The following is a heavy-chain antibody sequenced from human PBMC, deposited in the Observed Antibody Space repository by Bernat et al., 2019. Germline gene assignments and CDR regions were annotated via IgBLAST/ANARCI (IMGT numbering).Heavy chain of an antibody. CDR2: IYHSGST. CDR3: ARLVVGAASHRYYFDY. D-gene: IGHD2-15*01. V-gene: IGHV4-4*02. Sequence: VQLQESGPGLVKPSGTLSLTCAVSGGSISSSNWWSWVRQPLRKGLEWIGEIYHSGSTNYKPCLSSRFTISVDKSKNQFTLRLSSVTAAETDVYDCARLVVGAASHRYYFDYWGQGTLVTVSS. J-gene: IGHJ4*02. CDR1: GGSISSSNW.